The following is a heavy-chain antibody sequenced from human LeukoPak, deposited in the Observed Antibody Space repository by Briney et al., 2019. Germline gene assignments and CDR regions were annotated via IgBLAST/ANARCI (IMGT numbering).Heavy chain of an antibody. CDR2: IYYSGST. CDR1: GGSISSSSYY. Sequence: SETLSLTCTVSGGSISSSSYYWGWIRQPPGKGLEWIGSIYYSGSTYYNPSLKSRVTMSVDTSKNQFSLKLSSVTAADTAVYYCARRSSMVRGVAFDYWGQGTLVTVSS. CDR3: ARRSSMVRGVAFDY. D-gene: IGHD3-10*01. J-gene: IGHJ4*02. V-gene: IGHV4-39*01.